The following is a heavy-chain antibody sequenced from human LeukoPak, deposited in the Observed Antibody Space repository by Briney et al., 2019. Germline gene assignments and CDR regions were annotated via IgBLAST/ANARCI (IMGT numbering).Heavy chain of an antibody. CDR1: GFTFNNYN. CDR2: ISGSGDDT. CDR3: ARDPRTVRI. Sequence: GGSLRLSCAASGFTFNNYNMNWVRQAPGKGLEWLSYISGSGDDTNYADSVRGRFTISRDNAKNSLYLQMNSLRVEDTAVYYCARDPRTVRIWGQGTLVTVSS. J-gene: IGHJ4*02. V-gene: IGHV3-21*05. D-gene: IGHD1-1*01.